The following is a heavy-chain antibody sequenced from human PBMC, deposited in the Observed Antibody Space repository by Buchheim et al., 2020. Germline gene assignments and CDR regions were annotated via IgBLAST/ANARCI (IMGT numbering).Heavy chain of an antibody. CDR1: GFTFSSYW. Sequence: EVQLVESGGGLVQPGGSLRLSCAAPGFTFSSYWMSWVRQAPGKGLEWVANIKQDGSEKYYVDSVKGRFTISRDNAKNSLYLQMNSLRAEDTAVYYCARDDYGDSGGIDYWGQGTL. CDR2: IKQDGSEK. CDR3: ARDDYGDSGGIDY. J-gene: IGHJ4*02. D-gene: IGHD4-17*01. V-gene: IGHV3-7*01.